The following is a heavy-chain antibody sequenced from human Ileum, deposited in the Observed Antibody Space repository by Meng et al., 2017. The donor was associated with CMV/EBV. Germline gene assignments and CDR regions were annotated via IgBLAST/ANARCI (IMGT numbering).Heavy chain of an antibody. Sequence: GESLKISCSASGFAFSKYSMNWVRLAPGKGLEWLSIIHYTGRTTYYADSVEGRFIISRDNSRSVLYLEMNSLRVEDTAVYYCAKDRTPDSRYNFDRWGQGILVTVSS. J-gene: IGHJ4*02. CDR1: GFAFSKYS. V-gene: IGHV3-23*03. CDR3: AKDRTPDSRYNFDR. D-gene: IGHD2-2*02. CDR2: IHYTGRTT.